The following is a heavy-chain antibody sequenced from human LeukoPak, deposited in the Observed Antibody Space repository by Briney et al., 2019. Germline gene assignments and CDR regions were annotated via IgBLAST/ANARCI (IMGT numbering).Heavy chain of an antibody. CDR2: IYYSGST. Sequence: SETLSLTCTVSGGSISSSSYYWGWIRQPPGKGLEWIGSIYYSGSTYYNPSLRSRVTISVDTSKNQFSLKLSSVTAADTAVYYCASDRLITIFGDNGFDPWGQGTLVTVSS. V-gene: IGHV4-39*07. D-gene: IGHD3-3*01. CDR3: ASDRLITIFGDNGFDP. CDR1: GGSISSSSYY. J-gene: IGHJ5*02.